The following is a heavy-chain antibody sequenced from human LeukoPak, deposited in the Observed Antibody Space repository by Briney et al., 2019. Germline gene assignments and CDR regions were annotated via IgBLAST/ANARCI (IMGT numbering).Heavy chain of an antibody. J-gene: IGHJ4*02. CDR3: ARRAGAYSHPYDY. Sequence: PGGSLRLSCTVSGFTVSSNSMSWVRQAPGKGLEWVSFIYSGVTHYSDSVKGRFTISRDNSKNTLFLQMNSLRAEDTAVYYCARRAGAYSHPYDYWGQGTLVTVSS. CDR1: GFTVSSNS. V-gene: IGHV3-53*01. CDR2: IYSGVT. D-gene: IGHD4/OR15-4a*01.